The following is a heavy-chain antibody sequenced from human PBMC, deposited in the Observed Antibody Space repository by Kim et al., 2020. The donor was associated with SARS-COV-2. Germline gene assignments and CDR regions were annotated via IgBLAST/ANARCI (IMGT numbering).Heavy chain of an antibody. CDR2: INHSGST. V-gene: IGHV4-34*01. CDR1: GGSFSGYY. J-gene: IGHJ6*03. Sequence: SETLSLTCAVYGGSFSGYYWSWIRQPPGKGLEWIGEINHSGSTNYNPSLKSRVTISVDTSKNQFSLKLSSVTAADTAVYYCARVRGIAARFRGYMDVWGKGTTVTVSS. D-gene: IGHD6-6*01. CDR3: ARVRGIAARFRGYMDV.